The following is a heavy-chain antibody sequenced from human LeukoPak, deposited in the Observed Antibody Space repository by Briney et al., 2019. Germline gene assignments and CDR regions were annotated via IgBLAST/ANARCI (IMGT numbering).Heavy chain of an antibody. D-gene: IGHD3-22*01. V-gene: IGHV1-2*02. CDR3: GRVNYYDSSGYYPY. CDR1: GYTFTGYY. Sequence: GASVKVSCKASGYTFTGYYMHWVRQAPGQGLEWMGWINPNSGGTNYAQKFQGRVTMTRDTSISTAYMELSRLRSDDTAVYYCGRVNYYDSSGYYPYWGQGTLVTVSS. CDR2: INPNSGGT. J-gene: IGHJ4*02.